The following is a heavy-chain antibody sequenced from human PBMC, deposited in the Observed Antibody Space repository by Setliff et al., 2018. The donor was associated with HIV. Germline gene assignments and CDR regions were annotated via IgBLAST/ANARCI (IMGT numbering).Heavy chain of an antibody. Sequence: ASVKVSCKASGYTFTGYYIHWVRQAPGQGLEWMGWINPNSGGTNYALKFQGRVTMTRDTPISTAYMELSRLRSDDTAVYYCARDQRQWLVQFAFDIWGQGTMVTVSS. J-gene: IGHJ3*02. V-gene: IGHV1-2*02. D-gene: IGHD6-19*01. CDR1: GYTFTGYY. CDR2: INPNSGGT. CDR3: ARDQRQWLVQFAFDI.